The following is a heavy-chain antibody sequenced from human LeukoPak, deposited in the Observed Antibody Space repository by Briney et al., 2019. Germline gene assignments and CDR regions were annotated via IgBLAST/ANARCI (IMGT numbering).Heavy chain of an antibody. CDR1: GGSISSYY. J-gene: IGHJ5*02. V-gene: IGHV4-34*01. CDR2: INHSGST. Sequence: SETLSLTCTVSGGSISSYYWSWIRQPPGKGLEWIGEINHSGSTNYNPSLKSRVTISVDTSKSQFSLKLSSVTAADTAVYYCARGIKQWLAYNWFDPWGQGTLVTVSS. D-gene: IGHD6-19*01. CDR3: ARGIKQWLAYNWFDP.